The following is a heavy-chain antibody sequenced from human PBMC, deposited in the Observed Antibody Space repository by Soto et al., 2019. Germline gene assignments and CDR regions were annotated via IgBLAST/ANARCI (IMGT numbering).Heavy chain of an antibody. CDR3: TREFPTVTDAFDI. J-gene: IGHJ3*02. V-gene: IGHV3-49*03. CDR1: GFTFGDYA. CDR2: IRSKAYGGTT. D-gene: IGHD4-17*01. Sequence: EVQLVESGGGLVQPGRSLRLSCTASGFTFGDYAMSWFRQAPGKGLEWVGFIRSKAYGGTTEYAASVKGRFTISRDDSKSIAYLQMNSLKTEDTAVYYCTREFPTVTDAFDIWGQGTMVTVSS.